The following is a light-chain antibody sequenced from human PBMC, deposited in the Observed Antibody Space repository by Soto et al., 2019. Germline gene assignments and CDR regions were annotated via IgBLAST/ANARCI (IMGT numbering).Light chain of an antibody. J-gene: IGKJ1*01. V-gene: IGKV3-20*01. CDR2: GAS. Sequence: EIVLTQSPGTLSLSPGERATLSCRASQSVSSSYLAWYQQKPGQAPRLLIYGASSRATGIPDSFSGSGSGTDFTLNINRLEPEDCAVYYCQQYGSSPMTFGQGTKVEIK. CDR3: QQYGSSPMT. CDR1: QSVSSSY.